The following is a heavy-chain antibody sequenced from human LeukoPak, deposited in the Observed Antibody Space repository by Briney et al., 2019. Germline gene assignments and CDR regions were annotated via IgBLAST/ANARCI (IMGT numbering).Heavy chain of an antibody. CDR3: ARTRIVGATTGWFDP. CDR1: GGSISSGSYY. Sequence: SETLSLTCTVSGGSISSGSYYWSWIRQPAGKGLEWIGRIYTSGSTNYNPSLKSRVTISVDTPKNQFSLKLSSVTAADTAVYYCARTRIVGATTGWFDPWGQGTLVTVSS. CDR2: IYTSGST. J-gene: IGHJ5*02. V-gene: IGHV4-61*02. D-gene: IGHD1-26*01.